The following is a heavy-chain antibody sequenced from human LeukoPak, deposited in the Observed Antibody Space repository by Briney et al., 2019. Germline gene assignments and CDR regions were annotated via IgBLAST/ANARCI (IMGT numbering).Heavy chain of an antibody. D-gene: IGHD6-19*01. Sequence: PGGSLRLSCAASGFTFDDYGMSWVRQAPGKGLEWVSGINWNGGSTGYADSVKGRFTISRDNAKNSLYLQMNSLRAEDTAVYYCAKTTGYSSGWFDSYFDYWGQGTLVTVSS. CDR1: GFTFDDYG. J-gene: IGHJ4*02. CDR3: AKTTGYSSGWFDSYFDY. CDR2: INWNGGST. V-gene: IGHV3-20*04.